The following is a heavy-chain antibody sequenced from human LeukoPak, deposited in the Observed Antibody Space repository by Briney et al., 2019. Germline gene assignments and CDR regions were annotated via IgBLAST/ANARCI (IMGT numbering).Heavy chain of an antibody. D-gene: IGHD4-11*01. Sequence: GGSLQLSCAASGFMFSASAMHWVRQASGKGLEWVGRIRTKANSYGTAYAASVRGRFTISRDDSKNTAYLQMNSLKSEDTAVYYCTRLQETTEEFDYWGQGTLVTVSS. CDR1: GFMFSASA. CDR3: TRLQETTEEFDY. J-gene: IGHJ4*02. V-gene: IGHV3-73*01. CDR2: IRTKANSYGT.